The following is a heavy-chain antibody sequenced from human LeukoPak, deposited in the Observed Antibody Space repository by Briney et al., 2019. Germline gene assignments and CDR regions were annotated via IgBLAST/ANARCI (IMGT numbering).Heavy chain of an antibody. Sequence: SETLSLTCTVSGGSISSGGYYWSWIRQPPGKGLEWIGYIYHSGSTYYNPSLKSRVTISVDRSKNQFSLKLSSVTAADTAVYYCARTYSSSWRSAFDIWGQGTMVTVSS. CDR2: IYHSGST. D-gene: IGHD6-13*01. CDR1: GGSISSGGYY. V-gene: IGHV4-30-2*01. J-gene: IGHJ3*02. CDR3: ARTYSSSWRSAFDI.